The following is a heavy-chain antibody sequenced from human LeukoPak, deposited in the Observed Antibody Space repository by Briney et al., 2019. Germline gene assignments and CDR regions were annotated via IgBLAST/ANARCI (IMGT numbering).Heavy chain of an antibody. J-gene: IGHJ4*02. D-gene: IGHD1-1*01. CDR1: GYTFTGYY. CDR3: ARELERRGYFDY. CDR2: INPNSGGT. Sequence: ASVKVSCKASGYTFTGYYMHWVRQAPGQGLEWMGRINPNSGGTNYAQKFQGRVTMTRDTSISTAYMELSRLRSDDTAVYYCARELERRGYFDYWGQGTLVTVSS. V-gene: IGHV1-2*06.